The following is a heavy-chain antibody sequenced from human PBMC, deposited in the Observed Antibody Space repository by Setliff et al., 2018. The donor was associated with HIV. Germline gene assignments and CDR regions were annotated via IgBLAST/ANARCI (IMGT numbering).Heavy chain of an antibody. CDR2: IVPIFGTT. Sequence: SVKVSCKVSGGTFRKYSMNWIRQAPGQGLEWMGGIVPIFGTTKYAQRFQGRVTITADESTSTVYMALSSLTSEDTAVYYCGRDFEGMSTIDGFEDWGQGTLVTVSS. CDR3: GRDFEGMSTIDGFED. D-gene: IGHD1-1*01. V-gene: IGHV1-69*13. CDR1: GGTFRKYS. J-gene: IGHJ5*01.